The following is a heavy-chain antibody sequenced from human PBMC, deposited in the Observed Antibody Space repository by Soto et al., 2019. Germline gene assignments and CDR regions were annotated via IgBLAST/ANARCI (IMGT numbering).Heavy chain of an antibody. CDR1: GVSASSNTVA. D-gene: IGHD6-13*01. CDR2: SYYRSKWYN. J-gene: IGHJ5*02. Sequence: SQTPSPTSAVSGVSASSNTVAWSWVRQSPSRGLEWLGRSYYRSKWYNDYAVSVKSRITINTDTSKNQFSLQLNSVTPEDTAVYYCAQEKWAAAGGINCFDPWGQGTLVTVSS. V-gene: IGHV6-1*01. CDR3: AQEKWAAAGGINCFDP.